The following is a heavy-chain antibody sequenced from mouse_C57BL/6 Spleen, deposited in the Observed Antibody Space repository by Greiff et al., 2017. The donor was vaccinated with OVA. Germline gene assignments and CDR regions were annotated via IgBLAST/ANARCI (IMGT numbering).Heavy chain of an antibody. V-gene: IGHV1-82*01. CDR3: ARPPLYYGSSYYAMDY. J-gene: IGHJ4*01. CDR2: IYPGDGDT. Sequence: QVQLQQSGPELVKPGASVKISCKASGYAFSSSWMNWVKQRPGKGLEWIGRIYPGDGDTNYNGKFKGKATLTADKSSSTAYMQLSSLTSEDSAVYFCARPPLYYGSSYYAMDYWGQGTSVTVSS. CDR1: GYAFSSSW. D-gene: IGHD1-1*01.